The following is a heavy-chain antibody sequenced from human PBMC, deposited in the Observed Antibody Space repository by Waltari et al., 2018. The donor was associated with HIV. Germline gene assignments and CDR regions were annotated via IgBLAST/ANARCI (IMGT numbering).Heavy chain of an antibody. CDR3: ARDGHFYDSRPLDY. Sequence: QVQRVESGGGWVQPGGSLRPSCAASGFTFSPFAIHWVRQAPGKGLEWVAIISYGGRNKYYADSVKCRFTISRDNSKNTVYLQMNSLRGEDTAVYYCARDGHFYDSRPLDYWGQGTLVTVSS. CDR2: ISYGGRNK. D-gene: IGHD3-22*01. J-gene: IGHJ4*02. CDR1: GFTFSPFA. V-gene: IGHV3-30*04.